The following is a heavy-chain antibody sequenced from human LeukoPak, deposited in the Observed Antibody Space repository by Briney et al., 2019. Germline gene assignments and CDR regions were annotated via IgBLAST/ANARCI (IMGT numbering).Heavy chain of an antibody. Sequence: GGSLRLSCAASGFTFSSYSMNWARQAPGKGLEWVSSISSSSSYIYYADSVKGRFTISRDNAKNSLYLQMNSLRAEDTAVYYCARDMWYGDYVYYYYGMDVWGQGTTVTVSS. V-gene: IGHV3-21*01. J-gene: IGHJ6*02. CDR1: GFTFSSYS. CDR3: ARDMWYGDYVYYYYGMDV. CDR2: ISSSSSYI. D-gene: IGHD4-17*01.